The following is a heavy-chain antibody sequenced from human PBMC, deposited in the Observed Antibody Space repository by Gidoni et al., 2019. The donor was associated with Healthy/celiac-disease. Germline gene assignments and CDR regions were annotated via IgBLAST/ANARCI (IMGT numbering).Heavy chain of an antibody. CDR3: ARDGGIAARPYYFDY. CDR1: GGSIRRGSYY. CDR2: IYTSGST. D-gene: IGHD6-6*01. J-gene: IGHJ4*02. Sequence: QVQLQESGPGLVKPSQTLSLTCTVSGGSIRRGSYYWSWSRQPAGKGLEWIGRIYTSGSTNYNPSLKSRVTISVETSKNQFSLKLSSVTAADTAVYYCARDGGIAARPYYFDYWGQGTLVTVSS. V-gene: IGHV4-61*02.